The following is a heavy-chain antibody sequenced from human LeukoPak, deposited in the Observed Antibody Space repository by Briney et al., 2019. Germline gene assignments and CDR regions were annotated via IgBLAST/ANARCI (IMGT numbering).Heavy chain of an antibody. Sequence: PSETLSLTCTVSGGSISSYYWSWIRQPPGKGLEWIAYISDIGSVNYNPSLKSRVTISLDTSKKQFSLKLSSVTAADTAVYYCAGHHPRNTVDFWGQGTLVTVSS. J-gene: IGHJ4*02. CDR3: AGHHPRNTVDF. CDR2: ISDIGSV. D-gene: IGHD2/OR15-2a*01. V-gene: IGHV4-59*08. CDR1: GGSISSYY.